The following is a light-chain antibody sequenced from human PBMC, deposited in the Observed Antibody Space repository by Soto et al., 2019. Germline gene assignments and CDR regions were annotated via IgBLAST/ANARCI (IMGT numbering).Light chain of an antibody. CDR1: HGSRND. J-gene: IGKJ4*01. Sequence: THMTLSTSSLSASVGDRVTITCRASHGSRNDLVLYQQKPGRAPTLLIYDATTLESGATSRFSGSGSKTELSITVREVQTGDVETYFRHSRAFGAGT. CDR2: DAT. CDR3: HSRA. V-gene: IGKV1-17*02.